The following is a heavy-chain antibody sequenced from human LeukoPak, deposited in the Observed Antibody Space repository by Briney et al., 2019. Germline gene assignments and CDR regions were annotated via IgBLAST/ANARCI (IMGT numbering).Heavy chain of an antibody. V-gene: IGHV1-8*01. D-gene: IGHD1-14*01. CDR2: MNPNSGNT. CDR3: ARGRKKKTRYYFDY. Sequence: GASVKVSCKTSGYTFTSYDINWVRQATGQGLEWMGWMNPNSGNTGYAQKFQGRVTMTRNTSISTAYMELSSLRSEDTAVYYCARGRKKKTRYYFDYWGQGTLVTVSS. J-gene: IGHJ4*02. CDR1: GYTFTSYD.